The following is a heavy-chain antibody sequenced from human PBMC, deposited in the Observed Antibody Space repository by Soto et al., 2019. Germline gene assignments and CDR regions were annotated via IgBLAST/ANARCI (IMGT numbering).Heavy chain of an antibody. CDR2: IDSSGST. CDR1: GDSISNGGYY. CDR3: ASRFLY. Sequence: PSETLSLTCTVSGDSISNGGYYWRWSGQPRGRGREWIGDIDSSGSTYYNPSLKSRLTMSVDMSKNQFSLRLPSVSAADTAVYYCASRFLYWGQGLLVTVSS. V-gene: IGHV4-30-4*01. J-gene: IGHJ4*02. D-gene: IGHD3-16*01.